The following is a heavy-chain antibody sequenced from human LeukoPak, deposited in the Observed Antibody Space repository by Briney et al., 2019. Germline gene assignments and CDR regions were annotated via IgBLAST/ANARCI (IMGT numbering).Heavy chain of an antibody. J-gene: IGHJ4*02. CDR1: GGSISSSSYY. CDR3: AREGIMVRGVITADY. Sequence: NSSETLSLTCTVSGGSISSSSYYWGWIRQPPGKGLEWIGSIYYSGSTYYSPSLKSRVTISVDTSKNQFSLKLSSVTAADTAVYYCAREGIMVRGVITADYWGQGALVTVSS. CDR2: IYYSGST. V-gene: IGHV4-39*02. D-gene: IGHD3-10*01.